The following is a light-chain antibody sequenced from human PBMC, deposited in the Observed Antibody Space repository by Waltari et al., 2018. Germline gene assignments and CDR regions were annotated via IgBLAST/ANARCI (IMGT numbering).Light chain of an antibody. Sequence: QSALTQPPSVSGSPGQSVTISCTGTSSDVGTYNRVSWYQQPPGTAPKLRIYEVSNRPSGVPDRFSGSKSGNTASLTISGLQADDEADYYCSSYTRSSTYVFGTGTKVTVL. J-gene: IGLJ1*01. CDR2: EVS. CDR1: SSDVGTYNR. V-gene: IGLV2-18*02. CDR3: SSYTRSSTYV.